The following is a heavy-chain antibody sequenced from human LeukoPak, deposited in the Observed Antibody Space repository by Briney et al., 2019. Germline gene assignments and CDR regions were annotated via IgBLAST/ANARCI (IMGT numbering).Heavy chain of an antibody. V-gene: IGHV3-23*01. Sequence: GGSLRLSCAPSGFTFSTYAMSWVRHAPGKGLEWVSAIVNSGGSTYYADSVKGRFTISRDNSKNTLYLQMNSLRAEDTAIYYCAKDRYSSTHINWFDPWGQGTLVTVSS. J-gene: IGHJ5*02. CDR3: AKDRYSSTHINWFDP. CDR2: IVNSGGST. D-gene: IGHD6-13*01. CDR1: GFTFSTYA.